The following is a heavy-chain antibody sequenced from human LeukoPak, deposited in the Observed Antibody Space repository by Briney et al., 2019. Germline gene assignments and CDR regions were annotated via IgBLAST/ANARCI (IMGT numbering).Heavy chain of an antibody. CDR1: GGSISSYY. J-gene: IGHJ4*02. Sequence: SETLSLTCTVSGGSISSYYWSWIRQPPGKGLEWIGYIYYSGSTNYNPSLKSRVTISVDTSKNQFSLKLSSVTAADTAVYYCARYQGGSSSWYVFDYWGQGTLVTVSS. CDR3: ARYQGGSSSWYVFDY. D-gene: IGHD6-13*01. CDR2: IYYSGST. V-gene: IGHV4-59*08.